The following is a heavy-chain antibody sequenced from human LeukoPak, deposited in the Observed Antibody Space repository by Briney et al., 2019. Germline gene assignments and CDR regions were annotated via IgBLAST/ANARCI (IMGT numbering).Heavy chain of an antibody. CDR2: INTDGSTT. V-gene: IGHV3-74*01. CDR1: GFTFSNHW. CDR3: ARPPIVAAGY. D-gene: IGHD6-13*01. J-gene: IGHJ4*02. Sequence: GGSLRLSCAASGFTFSNHWMDWVRQVPGKGLVWVSRINTDGSTTSYADSVKGRFTISRDNAKNTLYLQVNSLRAEDTAVYYCARPPIVAAGYWGQGTLVTVSS.